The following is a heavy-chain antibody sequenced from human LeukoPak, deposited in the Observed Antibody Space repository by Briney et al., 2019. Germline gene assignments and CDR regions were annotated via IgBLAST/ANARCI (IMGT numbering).Heavy chain of an antibody. D-gene: IGHD2-21*01. V-gene: IGHV1-46*03. J-gene: IGHJ4*02. Sequence: ASVKVSCKASGYTFTSYYMHWVRQARGQGREWMGIINSSGGSTSYAQKFQGRVTMTRDTSTSTVYMELSSLRSEDTAVCYCAREAYCGGDCYFGLDYWGQGTLVTVSS. CDR2: INSSGGST. CDR3: AREAYCGGDCYFGLDY. CDR1: GYTFTSYY.